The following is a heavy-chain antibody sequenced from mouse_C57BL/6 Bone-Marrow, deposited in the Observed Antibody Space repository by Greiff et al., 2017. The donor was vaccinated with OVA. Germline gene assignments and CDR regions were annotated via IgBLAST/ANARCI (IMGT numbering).Heavy chain of an antibody. CDR3: ARQGVYYGSSPFAY. D-gene: IGHD1-1*01. V-gene: IGHV5-6*01. J-gene: IGHJ3*01. CDR1: GFTFSSYG. CDR2: ISSGGSYT. Sequence: VQLKESGGDLVKPGGSLKLSCAASGFTFSSYGMSWVRQTPDKRLEWVATISSGGSYTYYPDSVKGRFTISRDNAKNTLYLQMSSLKSEDTAMYYCARQGVYYGSSPFAYWGQGTLVTVSA.